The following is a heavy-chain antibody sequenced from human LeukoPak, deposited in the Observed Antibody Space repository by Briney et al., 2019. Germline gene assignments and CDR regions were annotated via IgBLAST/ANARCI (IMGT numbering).Heavy chain of an antibody. J-gene: IGHJ1*01. Sequence: PGGSLRLSCAASGFTFSSYSMNWVRQAPGKGLECVSSISSSSSYIYYADSVKGRFTISRDNAKNSLYLQMNSLRAEDTAVYYCARDSGPKYFQHWGQGTLVTVSS. CDR2: ISSSSSYI. V-gene: IGHV3-21*01. D-gene: IGHD7-27*01. CDR1: GFTFSSYS. CDR3: ARDSGPKYFQH.